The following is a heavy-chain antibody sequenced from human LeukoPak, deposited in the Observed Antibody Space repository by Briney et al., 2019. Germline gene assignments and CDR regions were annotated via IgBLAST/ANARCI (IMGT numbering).Heavy chain of an antibody. CDR2: IYYSGST. D-gene: IGHD2-2*01. V-gene: IGHV4-39*01. CDR1: GGSISSSSYY. Sequence: SETLPLTCTVSGGSISSSSYYWGWIRQPPGKGLEWIGSIYYSGSTYYNPSLKSRVTISVDTSKNQFSLKLSSVTAADTAVYYCARRLEYRYYFDYWGQGTLVTVSS. CDR3: ARRLEYRYYFDY. J-gene: IGHJ4*02.